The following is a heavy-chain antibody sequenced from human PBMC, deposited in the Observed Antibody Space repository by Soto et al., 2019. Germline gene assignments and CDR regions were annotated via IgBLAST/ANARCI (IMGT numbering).Heavy chain of an antibody. V-gene: IGHV4-34*01. CDR3: VRGLLVWFGELCRGGGYYCYMDV. Sequence: QVQLQQWGAGLLKPSETLSLTCAVYGGSFSVYYWSWIRQTPGKGLEWIGEINDSRSTNHNPPLKSRVPISGDTPKNQFSLKLSSVTAAETDVYYCVRGLLVWFGELCRGGGYYCYMDVRSKGTTVTVSS. J-gene: IGHJ6*03. CDR2: INDSRST. D-gene: IGHD3-10*01. CDR1: GGSFSVYY.